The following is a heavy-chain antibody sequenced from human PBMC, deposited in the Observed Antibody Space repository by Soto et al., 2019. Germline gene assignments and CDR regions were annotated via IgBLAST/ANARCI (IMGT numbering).Heavy chain of an antibody. J-gene: IGHJ4*02. D-gene: IGHD6-13*01. CDR2: ISYDGSSK. V-gene: IGHV3-30-3*01. CDR1: RFTFSRYA. Sequence: GGSLRLSCAASRFTFSRYAMHWVRQAPGKGLEWVAVISYDGSSKYYADSVKGRFTISRDNSRNTLYLEMSSLRIEDTAVFYCARDSSIASRTGLHHWGQGTRVTVSS. CDR3: ARDSSIASRTGLHH.